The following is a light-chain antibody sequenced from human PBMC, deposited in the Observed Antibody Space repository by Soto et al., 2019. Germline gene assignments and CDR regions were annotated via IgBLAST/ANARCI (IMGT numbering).Light chain of an antibody. V-gene: IGKV3-20*01. CDR3: QQYGSSQFT. CDR2: GAS. Sequence: EIVLTQSPGTLSLSPGERAILSCRDSQSVSSSYLAWYQQKPGQAPRLLIYGASSRATGIPDRFSGSGSGTDFTLTISRLEPEDFAVYYCQQYGSSQFTFGPGTKVDIK. J-gene: IGKJ3*01. CDR1: QSVSSSY.